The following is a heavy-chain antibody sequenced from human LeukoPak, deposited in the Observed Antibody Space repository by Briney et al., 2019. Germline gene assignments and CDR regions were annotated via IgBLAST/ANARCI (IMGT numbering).Heavy chain of an antibody. CDR3: ARVGRFLEWLLSPASNWFDP. J-gene: IGHJ5*02. V-gene: IGHV3-7*01. CDR1: GFTCSSYE. CDR2: IKRGGSEK. D-gene: IGHD3-3*01. Sequence: GGPRRFSCAASGFTCSSYEMNWVREAPGKGLEWVANIKRGGSEKYYVDSVKGRFTISRDNAKNTLYLQMNSLRAEDTAVYYCARVGRFLEWLLSPASNWFDPWGQGTLVTVSS.